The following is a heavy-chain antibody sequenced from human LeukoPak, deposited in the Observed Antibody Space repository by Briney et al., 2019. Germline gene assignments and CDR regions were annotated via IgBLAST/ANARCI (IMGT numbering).Heavy chain of an antibody. D-gene: IGHD6-19*01. J-gene: IGHJ3*02. V-gene: IGHV3-43*01. CDR1: GFTFDDYT. CDR2: ITPDGSMK. CDR3: AKDINYGSDWGSAFDT. Sequence: GGSLILSCAASGFTFDDYTMHWVRQAPGKSLEWVSLITPDGSMKYFIDSVKGRFTISRDNSENSLVLQMNSLRIEDTAFHYCAKDINYGSDWGSAFDTWGRGTLVTVS.